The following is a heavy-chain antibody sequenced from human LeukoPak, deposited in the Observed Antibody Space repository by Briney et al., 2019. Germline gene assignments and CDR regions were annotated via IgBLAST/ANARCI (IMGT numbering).Heavy chain of an antibody. CDR2: IIPILGIA. CDR1: GGTFSSYA. J-gene: IGHJ4*02. V-gene: IGHV1-69*04. CDR3: ARDLVVSCSSTSCSVAPSDF. D-gene: IGHD2-2*01. Sequence: ASVKVSCKASGGTFSSYAITWVRQAPGQGPEWMGRIIPILGIATYAQNFQGRVTITADKSTSTAYMELSSLRSEDTAVYYCARDLVVSCSSTSCSVAPSDFWGQGTLVTVSS.